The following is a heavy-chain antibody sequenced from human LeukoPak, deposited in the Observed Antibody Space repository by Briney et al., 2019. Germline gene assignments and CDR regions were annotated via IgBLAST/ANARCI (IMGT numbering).Heavy chain of an antibody. Sequence: ASVKVSCKASGYTFTSYCISWVRQAAGQGLEWVGWISAYNGNKNYAQKLQGRVTMTTDTSTSTAYMELRSLRSDDTAVYYCAREALSWQLVPYYYYGMDVWGQGTTVTVSS. J-gene: IGHJ6*02. D-gene: IGHD6-13*01. V-gene: IGHV1-18*01. CDR3: AREALSWQLVPYYYYGMDV. CDR1: GYTFTSYC. CDR2: ISAYNGNK.